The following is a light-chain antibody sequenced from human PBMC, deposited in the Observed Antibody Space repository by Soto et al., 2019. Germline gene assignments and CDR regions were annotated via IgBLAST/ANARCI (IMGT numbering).Light chain of an antibody. Sequence: DIQMTQSPSTLSASVGDRVTITCRASQSISSWLAWYQQKPGKAPKLLIYKASSLESGVPSRFSGSGPGTEFTLTISSLQPDDVVTYYCQQYNSYSTLGQGTKVEI. J-gene: IGKJ1*01. CDR2: KAS. CDR1: QSISSW. V-gene: IGKV1-5*03. CDR3: QQYNSYST.